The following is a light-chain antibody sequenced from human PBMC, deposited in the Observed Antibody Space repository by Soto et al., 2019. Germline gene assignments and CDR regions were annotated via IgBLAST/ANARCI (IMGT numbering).Light chain of an antibody. Sequence: EIVMTQSPSTLSVSPGERATLSCSASQSVSSSYLAWYQQKPGQAPRLLIYGVSTRAPGIPDRFSGSASETDFTLTISRLEPEDFAVYYCQQYAYSPRTFGQGTKVDI. J-gene: IGKJ1*01. V-gene: IGKV3-20*01. CDR2: GVS. CDR3: QQYAYSPRT. CDR1: QSVSSSY.